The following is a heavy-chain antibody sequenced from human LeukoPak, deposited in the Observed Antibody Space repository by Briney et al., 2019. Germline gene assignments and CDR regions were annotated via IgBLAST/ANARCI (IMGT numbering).Heavy chain of an antibody. CDR3: AKDSTAAYAIPDY. V-gene: IGHV3-21*01. CDR2: ISSSSSYI. Sequence: GVLRLSCAASGFTFSSYSMNWVRQAPGKGLEWVSSISSSSSYIYYADSVKGRFTISRDNAKNSLYLQMNSLRAEDTAVYYCAKDSTAAYAIPDYWGQGTLVTVSS. D-gene: IGHD2-21*01. J-gene: IGHJ4*02. CDR1: GFTFSSYS.